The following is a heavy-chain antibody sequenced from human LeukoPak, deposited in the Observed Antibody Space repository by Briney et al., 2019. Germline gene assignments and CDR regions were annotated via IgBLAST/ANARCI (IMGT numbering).Heavy chain of an antibody. V-gene: IGHV3-74*01. J-gene: IGHJ5*02. CDR3: ASGVGLTLRDL. D-gene: IGHD1-26*01. CDR2: VNTDGSST. Sequence: PGGSLRLSCAASGFTFSSYWMHWVRQAPGKGLVWVSRVNTDGSSTTYADSVKGRFTISRDNAKNTLYLQMNSLRAEDTAVYYCASGVGLTLRDLWGQGTLLTVSS. CDR1: GFTFSSYW.